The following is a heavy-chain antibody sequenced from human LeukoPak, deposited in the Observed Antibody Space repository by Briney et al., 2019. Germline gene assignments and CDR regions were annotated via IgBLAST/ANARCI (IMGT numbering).Heavy chain of an antibody. V-gene: IGHV1-2*02. CDR1: GYKFTDDY. CDR2: INPDSGFT. J-gene: IGHJ4*02. D-gene: IGHD3-16*01. CDR3: APTAEAYTSWWKV. Sequence: ASVKVSCKASGYKFTDDYMHWVRQAPGQGLEFMGWINPDSGFTNYAQKFKGRVTMTRDTSISTAYLEVRSLTSDDTAVSYCAPTAEAYTSWWKVWGQGTLVTVCS.